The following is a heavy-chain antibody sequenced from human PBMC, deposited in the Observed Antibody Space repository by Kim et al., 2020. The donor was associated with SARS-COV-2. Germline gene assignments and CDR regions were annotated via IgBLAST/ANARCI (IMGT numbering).Heavy chain of an antibody. J-gene: IGHJ5*02. D-gene: IGHD2-2*01. CDR1: GVSFSGYY. V-gene: IGHV4-34*01. CDR2: ISHSGST. Sequence: SETLSLTCAVYGVSFSGYYWSWIRQSPGKGLEWIGEISHSGSTNYNPSLKSRVTISVDKSKNQFSLNLSSVTAADTAVYYCARPYCTSTSCHAWFDAWGQGTLVTVSS. CDR3: ARPYCTSTSCHAWFDA.